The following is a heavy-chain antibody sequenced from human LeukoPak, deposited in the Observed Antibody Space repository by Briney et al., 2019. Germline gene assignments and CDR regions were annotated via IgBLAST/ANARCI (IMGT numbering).Heavy chain of an antibody. CDR1: GGSFSGYY. D-gene: IGHD5-18*01. CDR3: AYGGYSYGWAFDY. J-gene: IGHJ4*02. CDR2: INHSGST. V-gene: IGHV4-34*01. Sequence: SETLSLACAVYGGSFSGYYWSWIRQPPGKGLEWIGEINHSGSTNYNPSLKSRVTISVDTSKNQFSLKLSSVTAADTAVYYCAYGGYSYGWAFDYWGQGTLVTVSS.